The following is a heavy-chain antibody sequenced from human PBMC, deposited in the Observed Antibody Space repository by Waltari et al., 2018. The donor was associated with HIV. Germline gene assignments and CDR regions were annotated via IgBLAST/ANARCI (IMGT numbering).Heavy chain of an antibody. V-gene: IGHV3-48*02. CDR1: GFTFSSYS. J-gene: IGHJ4*02. CDR2: ISGSGTTI. D-gene: IGHD3-16*01. Sequence: EVQLVESGGGLVQPGGSLRLSCAASGFTFSSYSMNWVRQAPGKGLEWVSYISGSGTTIYYADSVKGRFTISRDNVKNSLYLQMNSLRDEDTAVYYCARDLIGPRIIWGQGTLVTVSS. CDR3: ARDLIGPRII.